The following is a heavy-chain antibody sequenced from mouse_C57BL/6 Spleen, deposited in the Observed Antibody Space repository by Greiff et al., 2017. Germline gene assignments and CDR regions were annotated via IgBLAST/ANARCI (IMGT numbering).Heavy chain of an antibody. Sequence: VKLQESGPGLVQPSQSLSITCTVSGFSLTSYGVHWVRQSPGKGLEWLGVIWSGGSTDYNAAFISRLSISKDNSKSQVFFKMNSLQADDTAIYYCATPYSNYAWFAYWGQGTLVTVSA. J-gene: IGHJ3*01. CDR2: IWSGGST. CDR1: GFSLTSYG. V-gene: IGHV2-2*01. CDR3: ATPYSNYAWFAY. D-gene: IGHD2-5*01.